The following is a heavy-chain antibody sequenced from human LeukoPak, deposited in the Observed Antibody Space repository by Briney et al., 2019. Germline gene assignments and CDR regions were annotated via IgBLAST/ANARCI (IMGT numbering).Heavy chain of an antibody. CDR2: IYSGGST. Sequence: PGGSLRLSCAASGFTVSSNYMSWVRQAPGKGLEWVSIIYSGGSTYYADSEKGRFTISRDNSKNTLFLQMNSLRAEDTAVYYCARDFDYWGQGTLVTVSS. V-gene: IGHV3-66*01. J-gene: IGHJ4*02. CDR1: GFTVSSNY. CDR3: ARDFDY.